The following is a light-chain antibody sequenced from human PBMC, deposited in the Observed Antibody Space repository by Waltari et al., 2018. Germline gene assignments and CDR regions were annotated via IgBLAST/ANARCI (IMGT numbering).Light chain of an antibody. J-gene: IGKJ2*01. Sequence: DIVMTQSPLSLPVTPREPASLSCRSSQSLLDTNGHKYLDWYLQKPGPSPQLLLYLGSSRASGVPDRFSGSGSGSYFTLNISRVEAEDVGIYYCMQTLQAPRTFGQGTKLEIK. CDR3: MQTLQAPRT. CDR2: LGS. V-gene: IGKV2-28*01. CDR1: QSLLDTNGHKY.